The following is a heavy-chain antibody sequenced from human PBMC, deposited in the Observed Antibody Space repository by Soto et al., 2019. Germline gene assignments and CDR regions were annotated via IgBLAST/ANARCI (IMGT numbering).Heavy chain of an antibody. CDR2: IFYSGST. V-gene: IGHV4-59*11. CDR3: ARVGSSGWSPDY. J-gene: IGHJ4*02. CDR1: GXSISGHY. D-gene: IGHD6-19*01. Sequence: LSLTGSVSGXSISGHYWTWIRQSPGKGLEWIGYIFYSGSTNYNPSLKSRVTISVDTSKNQFSLKMSSVTAADTAVYYCARVGSSGWSPDYWGRGTLVTVSS.